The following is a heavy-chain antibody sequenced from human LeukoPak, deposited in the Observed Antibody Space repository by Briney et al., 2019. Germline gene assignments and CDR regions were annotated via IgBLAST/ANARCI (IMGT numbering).Heavy chain of an antibody. CDR2: FDPEDGET. CDR3: ASYYYESSGSYPHRPPAHY. D-gene: IGHD3-22*01. V-gene: IGHV1-24*01. Sequence: GASVKVPCKVSGYTLTELSMQWVRQAPGKGLEWMGGFDPEDGETIYAQKFQGRVTMTEDTSTDTAYMELSSLRSEDTAVYYCASYYYESSGSYPHRPPAHYWGQGTLVTVSS. J-gene: IGHJ4*02. CDR1: GYTLTELS.